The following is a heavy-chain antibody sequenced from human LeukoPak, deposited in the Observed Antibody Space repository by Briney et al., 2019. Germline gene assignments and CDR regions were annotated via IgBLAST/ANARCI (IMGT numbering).Heavy chain of an antibody. CDR2: IYHSGST. CDR3: ARGWSRFRELEPGNWCAP. D-gene: IGHD3-10*01. V-gene: IGHV4-4*02. J-gene: IGHJ5*02. Sequence: PSGTLSLTCAVSGGSISSSNWGSWVRQPPGKGLEWIGEIYHSGSTNYNPSLRSRVTIAVDRSKNQFSLKLSSVTAADTAVYYCARGWSRFRELEPGNWCAPWGQGTLVPVSS. CDR1: GGSISSSNW.